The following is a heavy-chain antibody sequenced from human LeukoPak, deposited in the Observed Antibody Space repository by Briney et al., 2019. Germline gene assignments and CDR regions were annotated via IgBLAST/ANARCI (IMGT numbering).Heavy chain of an antibody. CDR3: ARGGPYGGNSAFDY. CDR2: SRNKADSYTT. Sequence: GGSLRLSCAASGFTFSSYSMNWVRQAPGKGLEWVGRSRNKADSYTTEHAASVKGRFTISRDDSQNSLYLQMNYLKTEDTAVYYCARGGPYGGNSAFDYWGQGTLVTVSS. D-gene: IGHD4-23*01. J-gene: IGHJ4*02. CDR1: GFTFSSYS. V-gene: IGHV3-72*01.